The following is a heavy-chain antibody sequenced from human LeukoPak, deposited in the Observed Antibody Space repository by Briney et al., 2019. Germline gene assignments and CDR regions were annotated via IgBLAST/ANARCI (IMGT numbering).Heavy chain of an antibody. Sequence: SESLCLTCAASGCSISSYYRSWIRQPPGKGLEWIGRIYTGGSTNYNPSLKSRVTMSVDNSKNQLYLKLNSVTAADTAVYYCARDSSHNEYSSSSEDYYYYGMDVWGQGTTVTVSS. CDR2: IYTGGST. V-gene: IGHV4-4*07. D-gene: IGHD6-6*01. J-gene: IGHJ6*02. CDR3: ARDSSHNEYSSSSEDYYYYGMDV. CDR1: GCSISSYY.